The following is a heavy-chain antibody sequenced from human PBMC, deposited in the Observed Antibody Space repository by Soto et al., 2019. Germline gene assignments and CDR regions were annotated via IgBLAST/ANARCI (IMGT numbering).Heavy chain of an antibody. CDR3: GALLAGG. Sequence: QVQLQEPGPRLVSPSETLSLTCTVSGASVTSGDFYWSWIRQPPGKGLEWIGYIYYNGTAYYTPSLKSRTAISVDTSKNHFTLTLTSVTAADTAIYYCGALLAGGWGQGSLVTVSS. CDR1: GASVTSGDFY. D-gene: IGHD3-10*01. J-gene: IGHJ4*02. V-gene: IGHV4-30-4*01. CDR2: IYYNGTA.